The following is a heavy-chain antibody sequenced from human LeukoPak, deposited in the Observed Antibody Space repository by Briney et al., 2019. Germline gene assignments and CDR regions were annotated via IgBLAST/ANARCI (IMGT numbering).Heavy chain of an antibody. V-gene: IGHV3-7*01. CDR1: GFTFSNYW. J-gene: IGHJ4*02. CDR2: IKTDGTKQ. CDR3: ARDGIDGFIDY. D-gene: IGHD5-24*01. Sequence: AWSLRLSCAASGFTFSNYWLSWVRQAPGKGLEWVANIKTDGTKQYYVDSVKGRFTISRDNAKNSLYLQMNSLRAEDTGVYYCARDGIDGFIDYWGQGTLVTASS.